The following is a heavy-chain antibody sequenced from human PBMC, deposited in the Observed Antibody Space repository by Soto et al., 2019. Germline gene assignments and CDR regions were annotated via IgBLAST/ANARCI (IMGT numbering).Heavy chain of an antibody. V-gene: IGHV3-66*01. D-gene: IGHD2-15*01. Sequence: EVQLVESGGGLVQPGGSLRLSCAASGFTVSTNYMSWVRQAPGKGLEWVSVIYSGGSTYYEDTVKGRFTISRDNSKKQQYLQRKSLRAEETAVYSCSRGLCSGGHYFDYWGQGTLVTVSS. J-gene: IGHJ4*02. CDR3: SRGLCSGGHYFDY. CDR2: IYSGGST. CDR1: GFTVSTNY.